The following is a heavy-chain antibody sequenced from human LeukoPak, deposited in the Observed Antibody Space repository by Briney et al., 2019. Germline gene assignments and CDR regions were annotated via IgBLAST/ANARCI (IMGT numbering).Heavy chain of an antibody. CDR1: GYTLTELS. D-gene: IGHD6-19*01. J-gene: IGHJ4*02. Sequence: ASVKVSCKVSGYTLTELSMHWVRQAPGQGLEWMGIINPSGGSTSYAQKFQGRVTMTRDTSTSTVYTELSSLRSEDTAVYYCARDQNSSGWYDYWGQGTLVTVSS. CDR3: ARDQNSSGWYDY. CDR2: INPSGGST. V-gene: IGHV1-46*01.